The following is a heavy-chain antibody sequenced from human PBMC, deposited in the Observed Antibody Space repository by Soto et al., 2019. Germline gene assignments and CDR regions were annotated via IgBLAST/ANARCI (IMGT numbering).Heavy chain of an antibody. V-gene: IGHV1-8*01. J-gene: IGHJ6*02. D-gene: IGHD2-21*02. CDR2: MNPNSGNT. CDR1: GYTFTSYD. CDR3: ARGQGDGRPFSYYGMDV. Sequence: QVQLVQSGAEVKKPGASVKVSCKASGYTFTSYDINWVRQATGQGLEWMGWMNPNSGNTGYAQKLQGRVTMTRNTSISTAYLELSSLSSEDTAVYYCARGQGDGRPFSYYGMDVWGQGTTVTVSS.